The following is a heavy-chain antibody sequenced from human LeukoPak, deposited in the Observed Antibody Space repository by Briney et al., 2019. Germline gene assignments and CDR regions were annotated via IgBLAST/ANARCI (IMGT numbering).Heavy chain of an antibody. CDR3: ARDDPAPGNVFDI. Sequence: GGSLRLSCAASGFTVSSNYMNWVRQAPGKGLEWVSYISSSSSTIYYADSVKGRFTISRDNAKNSLYLQMNSLRDEDTAVYYCARDDPAPGNVFDIWGQGTMVTVSS. CDR2: ISSSSSTI. J-gene: IGHJ3*02. CDR1: GFTVSSNY. V-gene: IGHV3-48*02.